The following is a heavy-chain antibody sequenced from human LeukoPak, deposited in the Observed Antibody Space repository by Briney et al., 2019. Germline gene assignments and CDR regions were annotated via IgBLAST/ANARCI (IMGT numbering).Heavy chain of an antibody. Sequence: PSETLSLTCTVSGDSISSFYWSWIRQPPGKGLEWIGYIYYSGSTNYNPSLKSRVTISVDTSKNQFSLKLSSVTAADTAVYYCARVSYSYGSGGLFDYWGQGTLVTVSS. D-gene: IGHD5-18*01. J-gene: IGHJ4*02. CDR1: GDSISSFY. CDR3: ARVSYSYGSGGLFDY. CDR2: IYYSGST. V-gene: IGHV4-59*01.